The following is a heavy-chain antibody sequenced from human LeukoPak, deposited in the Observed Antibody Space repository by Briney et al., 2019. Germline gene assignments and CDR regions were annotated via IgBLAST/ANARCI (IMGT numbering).Heavy chain of an antibody. CDR2: IYPGDPDT. CDR1: GSCFTSYW. D-gene: IGHD6-13*01. Sequence: GASLKISCTGSGSCFTSYWLGWVRQMPGKGLELIGIIYPGDPDTRYSPSFQGQVSISADKSISTAYLQWSSLKASDTAMYYCARQKAAAGSLLAFDIWGQGTMVTVSS. CDR3: ARQKAAAGSLLAFDI. V-gene: IGHV5-51*01. J-gene: IGHJ3*02.